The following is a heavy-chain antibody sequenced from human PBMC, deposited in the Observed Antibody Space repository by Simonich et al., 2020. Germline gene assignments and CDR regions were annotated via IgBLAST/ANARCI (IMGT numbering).Heavy chain of an antibody. CDR3: ARELSKNGEAAAGYYFDY. J-gene: IGHJ4*02. CDR2: ISYDGSNK. V-gene: IGHV3-30*07. CDR1: GFTFSSYA. D-gene: IGHD6-13*01. Sequence: QVQLVESGGGVVQPGRSLRLSCAASGFTFSSYAMHWVRQAPGKGLELVAVISYDGSNKYYADSVKGRFTISRDNSKNTLYLQMNSLRAEDTAVYYCARELSKNGEAAAGYYFDYWGQGTLVTVSS.